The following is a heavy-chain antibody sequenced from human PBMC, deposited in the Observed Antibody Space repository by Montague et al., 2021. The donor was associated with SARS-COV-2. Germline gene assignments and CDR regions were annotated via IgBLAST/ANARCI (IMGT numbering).Heavy chain of an antibody. Sequence: SLRLSCAASGLSVSNFWMHWVRQAPGKGLEWISHINPDGTIMNYADPVKGRFSISRDSAKNTLYLQMNSLRVEDTAVYYCARGGSPGLPYWGQGTLVTVSS. CDR3: ARGGSPGLPY. CDR2: INPDGTIM. D-gene: IGHD3-16*01. V-gene: IGHV3-74*01. J-gene: IGHJ4*02. CDR1: GLSVSNFW.